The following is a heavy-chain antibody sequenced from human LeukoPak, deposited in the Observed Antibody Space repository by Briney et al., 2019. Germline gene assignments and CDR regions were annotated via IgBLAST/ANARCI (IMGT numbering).Heavy chain of an antibody. V-gene: IGHV3-21*01. CDR1: GFTFSSYS. J-gene: IGHJ4*02. CDR3: ARDRYYYGSGDY. Sequence: PGGSLRLSCAPSGFTFSSYSMNWVRQAAAKGLEWVSSISSISSYIYHADSVKGRFTIPRDNPKNSLYLQMNSLRAEDTAVYYCARDRYYYGSGDYWGQGTLVSVSS. D-gene: IGHD3-10*01. CDR2: ISSISSYI.